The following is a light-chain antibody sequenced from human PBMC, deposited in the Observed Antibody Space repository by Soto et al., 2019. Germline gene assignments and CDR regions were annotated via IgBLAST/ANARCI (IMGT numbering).Light chain of an antibody. V-gene: IGKV1-5*01. J-gene: IGKJ2*01. Sequence: DIQMTQSPSTLSASVGDRVTITCRASQSVTGWLAWYQQKPGEAPKLLIYDASTLASGVPSRFSGSGSVTQFTLTISSLHPDDSATYYCQQYHSYSPYTFGQGTKLEIK. CDR1: QSVTGW. CDR2: DAS. CDR3: QQYHSYSPYT.